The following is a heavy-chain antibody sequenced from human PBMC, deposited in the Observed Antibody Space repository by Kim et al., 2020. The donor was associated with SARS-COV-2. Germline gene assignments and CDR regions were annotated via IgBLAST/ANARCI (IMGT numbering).Heavy chain of an antibody. J-gene: IGHJ4*02. CDR3: SRWATPSYFYY. CDR2: ITDSSGTA. Sequence: GGSLRLSCLVSGLTFTTNGMIWVRQAPGKGLEWVASITDSSGTATYYVDPVKGRFTISRDNSKNTLYFQMNSLRVDDTAVYYCSRWATPSYFYYWGQGIL. D-gene: IGHD2-15*01. CDR1: GLTFTTNG. V-gene: IGHV3-23*01.